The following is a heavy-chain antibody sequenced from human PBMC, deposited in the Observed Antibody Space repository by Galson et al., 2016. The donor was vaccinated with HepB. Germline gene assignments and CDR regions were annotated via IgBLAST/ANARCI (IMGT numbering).Heavy chain of an antibody. CDR1: GFTFNYYW. Sequence: SLRLSCAASGFTFNYYWMHWVRQAPGKGLVWVSHIHNDGSKITYADSVKGRFAISRDNYEDTLYLQMNSLRAEDTAVYYCARVRKDYYYYYGMEVWGQGTTVTVSS. V-gene: IGHV3-74*01. CDR2: IHNDGSKI. J-gene: IGHJ6*02. CDR3: ARVRKDYYYYYGMEV.